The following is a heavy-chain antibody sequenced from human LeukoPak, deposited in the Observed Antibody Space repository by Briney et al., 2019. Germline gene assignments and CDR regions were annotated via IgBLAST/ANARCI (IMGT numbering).Heavy chain of an antibody. V-gene: IGHV4-39*07. Sequence: SETLSLTCTVSGGSISSSSYYWGWIRQPPGKGLEWIGSIYYSGSTYYNPSLKSRVTISVDTSKNQFSLKLSSVTAADTAVYYCARVGYSSGWYPYYFDYWGQGTLVTVSS. CDR2: IYYSGST. J-gene: IGHJ4*02. D-gene: IGHD6-19*01. CDR3: ARVGYSSGWYPYYFDY. CDR1: GGSISSSSYY.